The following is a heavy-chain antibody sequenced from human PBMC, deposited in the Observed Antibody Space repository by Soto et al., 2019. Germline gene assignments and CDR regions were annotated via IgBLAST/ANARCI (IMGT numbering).Heavy chain of an antibody. CDR1: GGTFSIYP. Sequence: SVKVSCKSSGGTFSIYPISWVRQSRGQGLEWMGGIIPIFGTANYAQKFQGRVTITADESTSTAYMELSSLRSEDTAVYYCARGRYGRYYYYGMDVWGQGTTVTVSS. V-gene: IGHV1-69*13. D-gene: IGHD1-1*01. CDR2: IIPIFGTA. J-gene: IGHJ6*02. CDR3: ARGRYGRYYYYGMDV.